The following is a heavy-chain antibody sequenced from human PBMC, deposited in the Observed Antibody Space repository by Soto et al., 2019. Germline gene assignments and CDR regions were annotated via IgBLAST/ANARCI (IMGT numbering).Heavy chain of an antibody. V-gene: IGHV4-34*01. Sequence: PSETLSLTSAVYGGSFSGYYWSWIRQPPGKGLEWIGEINHSGSTNYNPSLKRRVTISVDTSKNQFSLKLSSVTAADTAVYYCARGLRYSSGWYADYWGQGTLVT. CDR1: GGSFSGYY. CDR3: ARGLRYSSGWYADY. D-gene: IGHD6-19*01. J-gene: IGHJ4*02. CDR2: INHSGST.